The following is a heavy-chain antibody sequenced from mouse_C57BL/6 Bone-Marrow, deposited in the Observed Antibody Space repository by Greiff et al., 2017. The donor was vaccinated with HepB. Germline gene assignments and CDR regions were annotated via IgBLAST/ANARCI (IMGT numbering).Heavy chain of an antibody. Sequence: QVQLKESGPGLVQPSQSLSITCTVSGFSLTSYGVHWVRQSPGKGLEWLGVIWRGGSTDYNAAFMSRLSITKDNSKSQVFFKMNSLQADDTAIYYCAKNPYYYGSSYGGFAYWGQGTLVTVSA. J-gene: IGHJ3*01. V-gene: IGHV2-5*01. CDR2: IWRGGST. CDR1: GFSLTSYG. D-gene: IGHD1-1*01. CDR3: AKNPYYYGSSYGGFAY.